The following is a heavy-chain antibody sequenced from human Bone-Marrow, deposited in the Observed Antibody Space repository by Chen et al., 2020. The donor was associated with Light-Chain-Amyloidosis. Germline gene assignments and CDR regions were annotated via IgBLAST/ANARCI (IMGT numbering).Heavy chain of an antibody. CDR1: GFNFSSFG. CDR3: TRKGGYFDF. Sequence: EVQLVESGGGWVQPGGSLRLSCATSGFNFSSFGMSWVRQAPGKGLEWVSTVSGSTVSTYYAGAVKGRFIISRDPSKSTLYLQMNSLRAGDTAVYFCTRKGGYFDFWGQGSLVTVSS. J-gene: IGHJ4*02. CDR2: VSGSTVST. D-gene: IGHD3-10*01. V-gene: IGHV3-23*04.